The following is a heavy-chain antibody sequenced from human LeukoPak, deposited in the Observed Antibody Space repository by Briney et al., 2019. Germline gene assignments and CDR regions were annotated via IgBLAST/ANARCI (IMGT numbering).Heavy chain of an antibody. CDR2: ISYDGSNK. CDR1: GFTFSSYA. V-gene: IGHV3-30-3*01. J-gene: IGHJ6*02. D-gene: IGHD6-19*01. Sequence: GGSLRLSCAASGFTFSSYAMHWVRQAPGKGLEWVAVISYDGSNKYYADSVKGRFTISRDNSKNTLYLQMNSLRAEDTAVYYCARDDRYSSGWYVGYYHGMDVWGQGTTVTVSS. CDR3: ARDDRYSSGWYVGYYHGMDV.